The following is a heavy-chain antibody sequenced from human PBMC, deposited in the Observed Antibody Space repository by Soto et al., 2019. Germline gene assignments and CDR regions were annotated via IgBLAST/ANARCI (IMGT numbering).Heavy chain of an antibody. CDR3: ARGDFAWEPSTDY. J-gene: IGHJ4*02. CDR1: GGSLSGYY. CDR2: INHSGST. D-gene: IGHD3-3*01. V-gene: IGHV4-34*01. Sequence: PSETPSLTCAVYGGSLSGYYWGWIRQPPGKGLEWIGEINHSGSTNYSPSLKSRVTILVDTSKNQFSLQLSSVTAADTAMYYCARGDFAWEPSTDYWGQGTLVTVSS.